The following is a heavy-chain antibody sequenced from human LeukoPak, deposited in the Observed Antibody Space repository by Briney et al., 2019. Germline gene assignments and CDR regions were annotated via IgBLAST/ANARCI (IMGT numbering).Heavy chain of an antibody. D-gene: IGHD3-9*01. CDR1: GYTFTGYY. CDR3: ARGGILTGYSYNWFDP. J-gene: IGHJ5*02. V-gene: IGHV1-2*02. Sequence: ASVKVSCKASGYTFTGYYMHWVRQAPGQGLEWMGWINPNSGGTNYAQKLQGRVTMTRDTSISTAYMELSRLRSDDTAVDYCARGGILTGYSYNWFDPWGQGTLVTVSS. CDR2: INPNSGGT.